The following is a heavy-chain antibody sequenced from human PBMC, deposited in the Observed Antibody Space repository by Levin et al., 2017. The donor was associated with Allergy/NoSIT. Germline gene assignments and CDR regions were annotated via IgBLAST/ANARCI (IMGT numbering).Heavy chain of an antibody. Sequence: LRLSCKVSGGSISSGSYYWSWIRQPAAKGLEWIGRIYSSGSANYNPSLKSRVTISVDTSKNQLSLKLSSVTAADTAVYYCARAEVGSEHWGQGTLVTVSS. CDR2: IYSSGSA. CDR1: GGSISSGSYY. V-gene: IGHV4-61*02. D-gene: IGHD3-10*01. J-gene: IGHJ4*02. CDR3: ARAEVGSEH.